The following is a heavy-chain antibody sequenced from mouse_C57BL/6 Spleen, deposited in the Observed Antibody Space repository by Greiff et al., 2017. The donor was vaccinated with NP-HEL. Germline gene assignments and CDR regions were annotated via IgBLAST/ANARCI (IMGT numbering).Heavy chain of an antibody. Sequence: QVQLQQSGAELVRPGTSVKLSCKASGYTFTSYWMHWVKQRPGQGLEWIGVIDPSDSYTNYNQKFKGKATLTVDTSSSTAYMQLSSLTSEDSAVYYCARGVNRAWFAYWGQGTLVTVSA. J-gene: IGHJ3*01. CDR3: ARGVNRAWFAY. V-gene: IGHV1-59*01. CDR1: GYTFTSYW. CDR2: IDPSDSYT.